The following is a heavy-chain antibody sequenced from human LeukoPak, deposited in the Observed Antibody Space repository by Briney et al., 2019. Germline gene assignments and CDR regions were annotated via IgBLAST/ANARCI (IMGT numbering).Heavy chain of an antibody. D-gene: IGHD5-12*01. V-gene: IGHV4-34*01. Sequence: SETLSLTCAVYGGSFSGYYWSWIRQPPGKGLEWIGEINHSGSTNYNPSLKSRVTISVDTSKNQFSLKLSSVTAADTAVYYCATYHPNSGYDGWGQGTLVTVSS. CDR1: GGSFSGYY. CDR2: INHSGST. CDR3: ATYHPNSGYDG. J-gene: IGHJ4*02.